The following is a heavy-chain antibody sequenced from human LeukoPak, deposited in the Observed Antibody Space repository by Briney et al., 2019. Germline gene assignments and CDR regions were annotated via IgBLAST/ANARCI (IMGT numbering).Heavy chain of an antibody. J-gene: IGHJ6*02. CDR2: INHSGST. CDR3: ARGGYCSGGSCYLAALYYYYYGMDV. V-gene: IGHV4-34*01. CDR1: GGSFSDYY. D-gene: IGHD2-15*01. Sequence: KPWEALSLTCAVYGGSFSDYYWSWIRPPPGKGLEWIGEINHSGSTNYNPSLKSRVTISVDTSKNQFSLKLSSVTAADTAVYYCARGGYCSGGSCYLAALYYYYYGMDVWGQGTTVTVSS.